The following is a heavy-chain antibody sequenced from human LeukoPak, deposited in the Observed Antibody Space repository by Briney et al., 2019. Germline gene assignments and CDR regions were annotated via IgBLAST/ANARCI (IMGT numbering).Heavy chain of an antibody. Sequence: GGSLRLSCAASGLSLNNYEMHWVRQAPGQGLEWVSSISNGGSYKYYADSVKGRFTISRDNAKNSLSLQMNGLRGEDTAVYFCAVRSRYTFIDVAGVIDSWGQGTLVAVSS. CDR2: ISNGGSYK. D-gene: IGHD6-19*01. CDR1: GLSLNNYE. V-gene: IGHV3-21*06. J-gene: IGHJ4*02. CDR3: AVRSRYTFIDVAGVIDS.